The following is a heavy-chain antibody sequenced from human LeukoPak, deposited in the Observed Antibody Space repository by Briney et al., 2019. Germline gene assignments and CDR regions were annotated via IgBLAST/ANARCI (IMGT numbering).Heavy chain of an antibody. CDR3: ARGPPYYDFWSGYPRAPYYYGMDV. D-gene: IGHD3-3*01. V-gene: IGHV4-34*01. CDR2: INHSGST. J-gene: IGHJ6*02. CDR1: VGSFSGYY. Sequence: SETLSLTCAVYVGSFSGYYWSWIRQPPGKGLEWIGEINHSGSTNYNPSLKSRVTISVDTSKNQFSLKLSSVTAADTAVYYCARGPPYYDFWSGYPRAPYYYGMDVWGQGTTVTVSS.